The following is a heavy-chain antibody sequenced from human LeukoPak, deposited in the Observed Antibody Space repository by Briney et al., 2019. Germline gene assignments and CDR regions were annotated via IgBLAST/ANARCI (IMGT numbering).Heavy chain of an antibody. Sequence: SETLSLTCAVYGGSFSGYYWSWIRHPPGKGLEWIGEINHSGSTNYNPSLKSRVTILVDTSKNQFSLKLSSVTAADTAVYYCARGYSSSWYAVWWYWGQGTLVTVSS. J-gene: IGHJ4*02. D-gene: IGHD6-13*01. CDR2: INHSGST. CDR1: GGSFSGYY. V-gene: IGHV4-34*01. CDR3: ARGYSSSWYAVWWY.